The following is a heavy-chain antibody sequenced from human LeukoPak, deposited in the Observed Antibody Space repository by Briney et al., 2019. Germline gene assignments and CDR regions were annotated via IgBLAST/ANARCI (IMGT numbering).Heavy chain of an antibody. Sequence: PGGSLRLSCAASGFTFSNAWMSWVRQAPGKGLEWVGRIKSKTDGGTTDYAAPVKGRFTISRDDSKSIAYLQMDSLKTEDTAVYYCGRDGGGSYSLDYWGQGTLVTVSS. V-gene: IGHV3-15*01. D-gene: IGHD1-26*01. CDR3: GRDGGGSYSLDY. CDR1: GFTFSNAW. CDR2: IKSKTDGGTT. J-gene: IGHJ4*02.